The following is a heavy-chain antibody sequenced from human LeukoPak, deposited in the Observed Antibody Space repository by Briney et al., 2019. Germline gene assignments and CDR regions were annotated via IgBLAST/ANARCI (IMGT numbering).Heavy chain of an antibody. CDR2: IRYDGSNK. D-gene: IGHD6-19*01. V-gene: IGHV3-30*02. Sequence: GGSLRLSCAASGFTFSSYGMHWVRQAPGKGLEWVAFIRYDGSNKYYADSVKGRFTISRDNSKNTLYLQMNSLRSEDTAVYYCARRKELKIAVAGTDYYYYYMDVWGKGTTVTVSS. J-gene: IGHJ6*03. CDR3: ARRKELKIAVAGTDYYYYYMDV. CDR1: GFTFSSYG.